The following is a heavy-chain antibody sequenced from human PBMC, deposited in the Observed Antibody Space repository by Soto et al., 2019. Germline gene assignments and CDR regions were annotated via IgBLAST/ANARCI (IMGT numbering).Heavy chain of an antibody. CDR1: GYTFTSYA. J-gene: IGHJ3*02. CDR3: ARGLRSGHYDILTGWGCDAFDI. CDR2: INAGNGNT. D-gene: IGHD3-9*01. V-gene: IGHV1-3*01. Sequence: QVQLVQSGAEVKKPGASVKVSCKASGYTFTSYAMHWVRQAPGQRLEWMGWINAGNGNTKYSQKFQGRVTITRDTSASTAYMELSSLRSEDTAVYYCARGLRSGHYDILTGWGCDAFDIWGQGTMVTVSS.